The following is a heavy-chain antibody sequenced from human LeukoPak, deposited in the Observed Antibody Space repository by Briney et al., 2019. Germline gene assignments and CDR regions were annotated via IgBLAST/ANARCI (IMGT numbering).Heavy chain of an antibody. CDR3: ARWGNDYSQFDS. V-gene: IGHV3-23*01. J-gene: IGHJ4*02. D-gene: IGHD4-11*01. CDR1: GSTFNNYA. Sequence: GGSLRLSCAASGSTFNNYAMTWVRQAPGKGLEWVPVVSGSGDNTNYADSVKGRFTISRDNSKNTLFLQMNSLRTEDTAVYFCARWGNDYSQFDSWGQGTLVTVS. CDR2: VSGSGDNT.